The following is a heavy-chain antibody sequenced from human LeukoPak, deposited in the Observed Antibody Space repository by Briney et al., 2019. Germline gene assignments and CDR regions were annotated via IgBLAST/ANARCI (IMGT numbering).Heavy chain of an antibody. Sequence: ASVKVSCKASGYTFTGYYMHWVRQAPGQGLEWMGWINPNSGGTNYAQKFQGWVTMTRDTSISTAYMELRSLRSDDTAVYYCARRSSGWYADYFDYWGQGTLVTVSS. J-gene: IGHJ4*02. D-gene: IGHD6-19*01. CDR3: ARRSSGWYADYFDY. CDR2: INPNSGGT. CDR1: GYTFTGYY. V-gene: IGHV1-2*04.